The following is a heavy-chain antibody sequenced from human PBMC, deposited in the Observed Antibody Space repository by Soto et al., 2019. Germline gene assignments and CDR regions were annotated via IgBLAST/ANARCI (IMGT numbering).Heavy chain of an antibody. CDR1: GXTFTRYS. J-gene: IGHJ4*02. V-gene: IGHV3-21*01. CDR3: ARESEDLASNFDY. Sequence: GSLRLSCAASGXTFTRYSMNWVRQAPGKGLEWVSSISSTTNYIYYADSMKGRFTVSRDNAKNSVYLEMNSLRAEDTDVYYCARESEDLASNFDYWGQGTLVTVSS. CDR2: ISSTTNYI.